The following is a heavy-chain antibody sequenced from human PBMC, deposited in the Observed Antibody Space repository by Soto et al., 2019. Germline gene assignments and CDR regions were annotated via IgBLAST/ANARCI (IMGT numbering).Heavy chain of an antibody. CDR1: GDTFSSYT. J-gene: IGHJ6*02. Sequence: QVQLVQSGAEVKKPGSSVKVSCRASGDTFSSYTVNWVRQAPGRGLEWLGRINPVLGTTDYAQKFKGRVTITADKSTNIVYMELSSLRSEDRAVYYCARRRYCGYDCYHKHYYGMDVWGQGTTVTVAS. D-gene: IGHD2-21*02. CDR3: ARRRYCGYDCYHKHYYGMDV. V-gene: IGHV1-69*08. CDR2: INPVLGTT.